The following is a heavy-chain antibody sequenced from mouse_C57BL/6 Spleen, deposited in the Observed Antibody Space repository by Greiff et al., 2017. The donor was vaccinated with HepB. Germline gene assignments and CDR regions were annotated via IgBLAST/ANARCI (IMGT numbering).Heavy chain of an antibody. J-gene: IGHJ1*03. CDR1: GYTFTDYE. Sequence: QVQLQQSGAELVRPGASVTLSFKASGYTFTDYEMHWVKQTPVHGLEWIGAIDPETGGTAYNQKFKGKAILTADKSSSTAYMELRSLTSEDSAVYYCTRGSYDYDEGYFDVWGTGTTVTVSS. CDR2: IDPETGGT. V-gene: IGHV1-15*01. CDR3: TRGSYDYDEGYFDV. D-gene: IGHD2-4*01.